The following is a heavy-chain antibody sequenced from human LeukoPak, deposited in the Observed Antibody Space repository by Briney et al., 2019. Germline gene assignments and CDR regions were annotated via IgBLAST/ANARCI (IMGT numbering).Heavy chain of an antibody. CDR3: TPLDY. Sequence: GGSLRLSCAASGFTFNNYGMHWVRQASGKGLEWVGRIRSKANSYATAYAASVKGRFTISRDDSKNTAYLQMNSLKTEDTAVYYCTPLDYWGQGTLVTVSS. V-gene: IGHV3-73*01. CDR2: IRSKANSYAT. J-gene: IGHJ4*02. CDR1: GFTFNNYG.